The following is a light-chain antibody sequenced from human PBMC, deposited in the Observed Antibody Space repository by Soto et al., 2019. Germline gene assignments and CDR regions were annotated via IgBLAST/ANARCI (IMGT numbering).Light chain of an antibody. CDR2: KAS. J-gene: IGKJ5*01. V-gene: IGKV1-5*03. CDR1: QSVSSW. Sequence: DIQMTQSPSTLSASVGDRVIITCRASQSVSSWLAWYQHKPGKAPKLLIYKASSLGSGVPSRFSGSGSGTEFTLTINSLQPDDFATYYCQQHRSYPVTFGQGTRLEIK. CDR3: QQHRSYPVT.